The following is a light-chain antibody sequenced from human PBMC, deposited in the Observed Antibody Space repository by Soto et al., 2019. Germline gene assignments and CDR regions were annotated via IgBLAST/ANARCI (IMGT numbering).Light chain of an antibody. V-gene: IGLV2-14*01. Sequence: QSALTQPASVSGSPGQSITISCTGTSSDVGSYDYVSWYQQDPGKAPKLLIYDVSHRPSGVSNRFSGSKSGNTASLTISGLQAEDEADYYCSSYTSRSSKVVFGGGTKVTVL. CDR2: DVS. CDR3: SSYTSRSSKVV. J-gene: IGLJ2*01. CDR1: SSDVGSYDY.